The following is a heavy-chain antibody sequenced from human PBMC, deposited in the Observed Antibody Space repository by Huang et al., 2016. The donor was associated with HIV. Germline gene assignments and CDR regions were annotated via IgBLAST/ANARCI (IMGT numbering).Heavy chain of an antibody. D-gene: IGHD3-22*01. J-gene: IGHJ3*02. CDR3: ARTYYYDSSGVDPRRAFDI. Sequence: EVQLEESGGGLVQPGGSLRRPWAASGFTFSSYWMHWVRQGPGKGLVGVSRIKRDGRSTSYADSVKGRFTISRDNAKNTLYLQMNSLRAEDTAVYYCARTYYYDSSGVDPRRAFDIWGQGTMVTVSS. CDR1: GFTFSSYW. V-gene: IGHV3-74*01. CDR2: IKRDGRST.